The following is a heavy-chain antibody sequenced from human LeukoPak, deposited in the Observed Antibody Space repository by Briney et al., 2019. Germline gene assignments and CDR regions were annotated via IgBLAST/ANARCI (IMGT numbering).Heavy chain of an antibody. CDR1: GFTFGSYA. D-gene: IGHD6-19*01. Sequence: GGSLRLSCEASGFTFGSYAMYWVRQAPGKGLEWVAGIFGSGGSAHYADSVKGRFTISRDNSKNTVYLQINNLRVEDTAVYYCGKATTGYSSGQKPAWPVDYWGQGTLVTVSS. J-gene: IGHJ4*02. CDR2: IFGSGGSA. CDR3: GKATTGYSSGQKPAWPVDY. V-gene: IGHV3-23*01.